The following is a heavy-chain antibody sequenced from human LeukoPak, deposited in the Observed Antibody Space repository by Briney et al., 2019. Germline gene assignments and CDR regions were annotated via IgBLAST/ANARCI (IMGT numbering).Heavy chain of an antibody. Sequence: GGSLRLSCAASGFTFDDYGMSWVRQAPGKGLEWVSGINWNGSSTGYADSVKGRFTISRDNAKNSLYLQMNSLRAEDTALYYCARAKRDGYNLYYYYYYMDVWGKGTTVTVSS. J-gene: IGHJ6*03. V-gene: IGHV3-20*04. D-gene: IGHD5-24*01. CDR1: GFTFDDYG. CDR3: ARAKRDGYNLYYYYYYMDV. CDR2: INWNGSST.